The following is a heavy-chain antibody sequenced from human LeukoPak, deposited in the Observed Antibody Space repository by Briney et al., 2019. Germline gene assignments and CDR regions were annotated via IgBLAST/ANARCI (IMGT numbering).Heavy chain of an antibody. CDR2: IQNDGSNE. D-gene: IGHD6-6*01. V-gene: IGHV3-30*02. CDR3: AKGVAARLIGGWFDP. CDR1: GFTFSSYG. Sequence: GGSLRLSCAASGFTFSSYGMHWVRQAPGKGLEWVAYIQNDGSNEQYADSVKGRFSISRDSSKNILYLQMNSLRAEDTAVYYCAKGVAARLIGGWFDPWGQGTLVTVSS. J-gene: IGHJ5*02.